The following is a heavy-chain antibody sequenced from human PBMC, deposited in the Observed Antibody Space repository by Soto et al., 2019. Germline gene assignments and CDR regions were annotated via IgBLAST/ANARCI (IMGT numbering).Heavy chain of an antibody. D-gene: IGHD3-22*01. CDR3: ARRPAMIVVVSPFDY. Sequence: SETLSLTCAVYGGSFSGYYWTWIRQPPGTGLEWIGEINHSGSTNYNPSLKSRVTISVDTSKNQFSLKLTSVTAADTAVYYCARRPAMIVVVSPFDYWGQGTLVTVSS. V-gene: IGHV4-34*01. J-gene: IGHJ4*02. CDR1: GGSFSGYY. CDR2: INHSGST.